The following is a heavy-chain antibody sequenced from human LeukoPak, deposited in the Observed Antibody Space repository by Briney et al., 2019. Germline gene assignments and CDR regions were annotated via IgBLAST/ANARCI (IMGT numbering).Heavy chain of an antibody. CDR3: ARDQAGFDY. Sequence: GSVKVSCKASGYTFTGYYMHWVRQAPGQGLEWMGWISAYNGNTNYAQKLQGRVTMTTDTSTSTAYMELRSLRSDDTAVYYCARDQAGFDYWGQGTLVTVSS. V-gene: IGHV1-18*04. J-gene: IGHJ4*02. CDR1: GYTFTGYY. CDR2: ISAYNGNT.